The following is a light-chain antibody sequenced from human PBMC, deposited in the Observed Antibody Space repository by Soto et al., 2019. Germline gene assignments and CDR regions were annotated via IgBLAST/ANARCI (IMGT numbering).Light chain of an antibody. V-gene: IGKV3-15*01. Sequence: EIVMTQSPATLSVSPGERATLSCRASQSVSRNLAWYQQKPGQVPRLLIYDASTRATGVAARFSGSGSGKAFPLTISSLQSEDVAVYYCQHYNSCLWTFGQGTNVEIK. J-gene: IGKJ1*01. CDR1: QSVSRN. CDR2: DAS. CDR3: QHYNSCLWT.